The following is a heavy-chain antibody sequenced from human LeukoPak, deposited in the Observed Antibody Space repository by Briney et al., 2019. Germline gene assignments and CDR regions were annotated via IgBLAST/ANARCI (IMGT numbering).Heavy chain of an antibody. J-gene: IGHJ3*01. CDR2: ISRSSSDI. CDR1: GFTFSTYS. V-gene: IGHV3-21*01. Sequence: GGSLRLSCAASGFTFSTYSMNWVRQAPGKGLEWVSSISRSSSDIYHADSVKGRFTISRDNAKNSLYPQMNSLRAEDTAVYYCARTKRGYSYAFDFWGQGTMVAVSS. D-gene: IGHD5-18*01. CDR3: ARTKRGYSYAFDF.